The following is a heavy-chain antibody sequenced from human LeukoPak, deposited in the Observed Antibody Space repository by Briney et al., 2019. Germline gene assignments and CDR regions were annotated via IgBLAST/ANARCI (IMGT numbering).Heavy chain of an antibody. D-gene: IGHD3-10*01. V-gene: IGHV4-39*01. CDR2: IYYSGST. J-gene: IGHJ4*02. Sequence: SETLSLTCTVSGGPISSSNYYWGWIRQPPGKGLEWIGSIYYSGSTYYNPSLKSRVTISVDTSKNQFSLKLSSVTAADTAVYYCASSITMVRGIIALNFDYWGQGTLVTVSS. CDR3: ASSITMVRGIIALNFDY. CDR1: GGPISSSNYY.